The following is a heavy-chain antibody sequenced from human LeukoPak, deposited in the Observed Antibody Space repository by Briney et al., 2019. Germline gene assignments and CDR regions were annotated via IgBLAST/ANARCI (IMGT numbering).Heavy chain of an antibody. D-gene: IGHD5-12*01. V-gene: IGHV1-69*05. J-gene: IGHJ4*02. Sequence: ASVKVSCKASGGTFSSYAISWVRQAPGQGLEWMGGIIPIFGTANYAQKFQGRVTITTDESTSTAYMELSSLRSEDTAVYYCARDRVPRVVATMGVWGQGTLVTVSS. CDR1: GGTFSSYA. CDR3: ARDRVPRVVATMGV. CDR2: IIPIFGTA.